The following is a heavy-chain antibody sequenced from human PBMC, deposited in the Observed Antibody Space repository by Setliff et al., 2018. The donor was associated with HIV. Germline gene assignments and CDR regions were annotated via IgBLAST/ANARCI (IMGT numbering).Heavy chain of an antibody. V-gene: IGHV4-61*02. CDR2: IYVSGST. CDR3: ARGGDFSGSGSLGS. Sequence: SETLSLTCTVSGGSITSGTYFWSRIRQPAGKGLEWIGRIYVSGSTNYNPSPKSRLTISLDTSKNQFSLRLNSVTAADTAVYYCARGGDFSGSGSLGSWGQGTLVTVSS. D-gene: IGHD3-10*01. CDR1: GGSITSGTYF. J-gene: IGHJ5*02.